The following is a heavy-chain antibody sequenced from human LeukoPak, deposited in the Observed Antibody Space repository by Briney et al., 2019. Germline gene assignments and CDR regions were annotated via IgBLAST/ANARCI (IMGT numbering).Heavy chain of an antibody. CDR2: ISYDGSNK. V-gene: IGHV3-30-3*01. Sequence: PGRSLRLSCAASGFTFSSYAMHWVRQAPGKGLEWVAVISYDGSNKYYADSVKGRFTISRDNSKNTLYLQMNSLRAEDTAVYYCASFATFDYWGQGTLVTVSS. CDR1: GFTFSSYA. CDR3: ASFATFDY. J-gene: IGHJ4*02. D-gene: IGHD2-15*01.